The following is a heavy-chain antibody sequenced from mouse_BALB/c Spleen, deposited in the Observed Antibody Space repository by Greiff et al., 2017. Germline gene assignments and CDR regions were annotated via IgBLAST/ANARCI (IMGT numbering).Heavy chain of an antibody. D-gene: IGHD2-4*01. V-gene: IGHV7-3*02. CDR1: GFTFTDYY. J-gene: IGHJ4*01. Sequence: EVKLVESGGGLVQPGGSLRLSCATSGFTFTDYYMSWVRQPPGKALEWLGFIRNKANGYTTEYSASVKGRFTISRDNSQSILYLQMNTLRAEDSATYYCARYPVMITYAMDYWGQGTSVTVSS. CDR3: ARYPVMITYAMDY. CDR2: IRNKANGYTT.